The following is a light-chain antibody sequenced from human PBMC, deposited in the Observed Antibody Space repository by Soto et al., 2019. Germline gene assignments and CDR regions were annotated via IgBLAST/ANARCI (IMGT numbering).Light chain of an antibody. J-gene: IGLJ1*01. CDR2: EVD. V-gene: IGLV2-8*01. Sequence: QSALTQPPSASESPGQSVTISCTGTSSDVGGYNYVSWYQQHPGRAPKLMLYEVDKRPSGVPDRFSGSKSGNTASLTVSGLQAEDEADYYCSSYARSKSYVFGTGTKVTVL. CDR3: SSYARSKSYV. CDR1: SSDVGGYNY.